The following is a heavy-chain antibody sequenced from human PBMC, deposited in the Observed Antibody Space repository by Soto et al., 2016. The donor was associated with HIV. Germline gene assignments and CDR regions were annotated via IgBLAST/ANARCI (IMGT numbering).Heavy chain of an antibody. D-gene: IGHD3-3*01. V-gene: IGHV3-74*01. CDR1: GFNFSSYW. J-gene: IGHJ4*02. CDR2: INSDGSNT. CDR3: ARDRSFWSGSLYY. Sequence: EVQLGESGGGLVQPGGSLRLSCAASGFNFSSYWMHWVRQVPGKGLMWVSRINSDGSNTKYADSVKGRFTISRDNAKNTLYLQMYSLRAEDTAVYYCARDRSFWSGSLYYWGQGTLVTVSS.